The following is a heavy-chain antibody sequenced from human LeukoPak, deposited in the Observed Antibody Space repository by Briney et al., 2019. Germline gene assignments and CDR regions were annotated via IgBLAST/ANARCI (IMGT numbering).Heavy chain of an antibody. CDR1: GGSISSGPYF. Sequence: SQTLSLTCSVSGGSISSGPYFWSWVRQSPGQGLEWIGYIWPSGSTNYNPSLKSRVTTSIDTSKNQFSLNLISVTAADTAVYYCARDRRVLYCSGNNCGYYMDVWGKGTTVTVSS. CDR2: IWPSGST. CDR3: ARDRRVLYCSGNNCGYYMDV. D-gene: IGHD2-15*01. V-gene: IGHV4-30-2*06. J-gene: IGHJ6*03.